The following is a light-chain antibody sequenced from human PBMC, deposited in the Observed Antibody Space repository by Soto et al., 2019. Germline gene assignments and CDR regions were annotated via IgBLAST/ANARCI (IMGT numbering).Light chain of an antibody. CDR2: GAF. J-gene: IGKJ2*01. CDR3: QQSYITLYS. CDR1: QILNNR. V-gene: IGKV1-39*01. Sequence: DIQMTQSPSTLSASVGDRVTITCRASQILNNRLSWYQQKPGKAPNLLISGAFNLQSGVPSRFSGSGSGTDVTLTISSLQPEDFATYYCQQSYITLYSFGQGTRLEIK.